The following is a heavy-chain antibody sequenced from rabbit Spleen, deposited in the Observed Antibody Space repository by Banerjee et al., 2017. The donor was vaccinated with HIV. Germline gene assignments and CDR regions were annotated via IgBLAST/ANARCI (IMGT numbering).Heavy chain of an antibody. CDR3: ARDGAGGSYFAL. J-gene: IGHJ3*01. V-gene: IGHV1S40*01. Sequence: QSLEESGGGLVQPEGSLTLTCTASGFSFSSSYYMCWVRQAPGKGLEWISCIAGSSSGFTYSATWAKGRFTISKTSSTTVTLQMTSLTAADTATYFCARDGAGGSYFALWGQGTLVTVS. D-gene: IGHD8-1*01. CDR2: IAGSSSGFT. CDR1: GFSFSSSYY.